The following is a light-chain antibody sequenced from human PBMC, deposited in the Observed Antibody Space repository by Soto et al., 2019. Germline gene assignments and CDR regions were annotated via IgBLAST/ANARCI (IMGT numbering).Light chain of an antibody. V-gene: IGKV1-5*03. CDR3: QQYNTYPFT. CDR1: LSISSY. J-gene: IGKJ2*01. Sequence: DIQMTQSPTFLSASVGDRVTITCRASLSISSYLAWYHQKPGQAPKLLIYQASTLENGVPSSISGSGSGTEFHLTISSLQPDDFATYHCQQYNTYPFTFGQGTKLEI. CDR2: QAS.